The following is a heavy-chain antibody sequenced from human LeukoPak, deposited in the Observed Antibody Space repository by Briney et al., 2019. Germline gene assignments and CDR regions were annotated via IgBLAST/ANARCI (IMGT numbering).Heavy chain of an antibody. V-gene: IGHV4-38-2*02. D-gene: IGHD6-13*01. J-gene: IGHJ5*02. CDR2: IYHSGST. CDR1: GYSISSGYY. CDR3: ARDSPAAAGLPAS. Sequence: SETLSLTCTVSGYSISSGYYWGWIRQPPGKGLEWIGSIYHSGSTYYNPSLKSRVTISVDTSKNQFSLKLSSVTAADTAVYYCARDSPAAAGLPASWGQGTLVTVSS.